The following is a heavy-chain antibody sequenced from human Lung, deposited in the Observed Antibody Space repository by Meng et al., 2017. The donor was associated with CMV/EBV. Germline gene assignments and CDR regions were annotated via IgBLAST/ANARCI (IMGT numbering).Heavy chain of an antibody. CDR3: ARAGRSYGMDV. CDR1: GGSFSGYY. CDR2: INHSGST. V-gene: IGHV4-34*01. J-gene: IGHJ6*02. Sequence: SETLSLTCAVYGGSFSGYYWSWIRQPPGKGLEWIGEINHSGSTNYNPSLKSRVTISVDTSKNQFSLKLSSVTAADTAVYYCARAGRSYGMDVRGQGTTVTVSS.